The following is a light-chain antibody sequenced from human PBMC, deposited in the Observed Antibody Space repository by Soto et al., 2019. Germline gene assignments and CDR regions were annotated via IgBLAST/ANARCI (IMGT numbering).Light chain of an antibody. J-gene: IGKJ5*01. Sequence: EMVMTQSPATQSLSPGERATLSCRASQSVGKYLVWYQQKPRQAPRLLIYDASTRATGIPARFSGSGSGTEFTLTISSLQSEDFSVYYCQQYNNWPLITLGQGTRLEIK. CDR2: DAS. CDR1: QSVGKY. CDR3: QQYNNWPLIT. V-gene: IGKV3-15*01.